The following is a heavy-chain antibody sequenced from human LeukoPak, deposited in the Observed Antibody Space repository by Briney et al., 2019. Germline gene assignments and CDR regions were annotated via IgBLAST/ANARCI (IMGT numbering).Heavy chain of an antibody. CDR3: AKDPGGLRFLEWFL. V-gene: IGHV3-23*01. D-gene: IGHD3-3*01. CDR1: GFTVSSNY. CDR2: ISGSGGST. J-gene: IGHJ2*01. Sequence: PGGSLRLSCAASGFTVSSNYMSWVRQAPGKGLEWVSAISGSGGSTYYADSVKGRFTISRDNSKNTLYLQMNSLRAEDTAVYYCAKDPGGLRFLEWFLWGRGTLVTVSS.